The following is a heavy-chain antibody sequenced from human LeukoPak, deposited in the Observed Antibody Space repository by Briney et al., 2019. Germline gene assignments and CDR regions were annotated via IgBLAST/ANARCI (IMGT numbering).Heavy chain of an antibody. J-gene: IGHJ4*02. CDR2: IDPSDSYS. CDR1: GYIFTSYW. D-gene: IGHD2-8*01. CDR3: ATLMAGRRSIDY. V-gene: IGHV5-10-1*01. Sequence: GESLKISCKGSGYIFTSYWISWVRQMPGKGLELMGRIDPSDSYSNYSPSFQGHVTISADKSNNPASLQWSSLKPSDTAMYYCATLMAGRRSIDYWGQGTLVTVSS.